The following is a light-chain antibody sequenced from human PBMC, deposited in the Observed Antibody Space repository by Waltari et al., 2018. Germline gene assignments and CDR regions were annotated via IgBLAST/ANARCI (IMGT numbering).Light chain of an antibody. J-gene: IGKJ4*01. Sequence: DIVMTQSPDSLAVSLGEWATINCKSSQSVLYSSNNKNYLAWYQQKPGQPPKLHIYWASTRESGVPDRFSGSGSGTDFTLTISSLQAEDVAVYYCQQYYSTPLTLGGGTKVEIK. CDR2: WAS. CDR1: QSVLYSSNNKNY. CDR3: QQYYSTPLT. V-gene: IGKV4-1*01.